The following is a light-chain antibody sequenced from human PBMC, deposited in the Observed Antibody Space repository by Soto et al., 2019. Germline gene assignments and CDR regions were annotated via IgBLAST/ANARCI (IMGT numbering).Light chain of an antibody. Sequence: EIVFTQSPGSLSLSPGEGATLSCWASQSVSSSYLAWYQQKPGQAPRLLIYGASARATGIPDRFSGSGSGTDFTLTISRLEPEDFAVYYCQQYGSSPRTFGQGTRVDIK. CDR3: QQYGSSPRT. CDR1: QSVSSSY. J-gene: IGKJ1*01. CDR2: GAS. V-gene: IGKV3-20*01.